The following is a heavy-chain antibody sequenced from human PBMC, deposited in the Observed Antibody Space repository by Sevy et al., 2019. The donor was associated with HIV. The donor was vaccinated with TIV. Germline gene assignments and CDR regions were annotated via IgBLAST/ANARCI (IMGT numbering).Heavy chain of an antibody. J-gene: IGHJ4*02. CDR2: IYQSGST. Sequence: SETLSLTCTVSTYSISSTYYWGWIRQPPGKGLEWIGTIYQSGSTYYNPSLKSRVTISVDTSKSQFSLKLSSVTAADTAVYYCARGGDGYNYYFAYWGQGTLVTVSS. CDR3: ARGGDGYNYYFAY. D-gene: IGHD5-12*01. CDR1: TYSISSTYY. V-gene: IGHV4-38-2*02.